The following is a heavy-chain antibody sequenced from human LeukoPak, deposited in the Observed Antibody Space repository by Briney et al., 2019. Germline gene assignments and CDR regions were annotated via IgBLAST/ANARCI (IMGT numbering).Heavy chain of an antibody. V-gene: IGHV1-2*02. CDR2: INPNNSDT. Sequence: ASVKVSCKASGYTFTNYYIHWVRQAPGQGLEWMGWINPNNSDTNYAQKFHGRVTMTRGTSISTAYMELSRLKSDDTAVYYCARLVWGVDYYYYYMGVWGKGTTVTVSS. J-gene: IGHJ6*03. CDR1: GYTFTNYY. D-gene: IGHD3-10*01. CDR3: ARLVWGVDYYYYYMGV.